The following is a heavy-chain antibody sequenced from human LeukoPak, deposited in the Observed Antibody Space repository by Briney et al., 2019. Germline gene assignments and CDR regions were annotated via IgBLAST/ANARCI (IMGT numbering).Heavy chain of an antibody. Sequence: NSSDTLSLTRTVSGLHISRHHWRWLRPPPGKALEGWGYIYYSRSTNYHHSLKRRVTISVDTSKNQFSLKLSSVAAADTGVYYCARSLGDSSGYYSAGYWGQGTLVTVCS. J-gene: IGHJ4*02. D-gene: IGHD3-22*01. CDR3: ARSLGDSSGYYSAGY. V-gene: IGHV4-59*07. CDR2: IYYSRST. CDR1: GLHISRHH.